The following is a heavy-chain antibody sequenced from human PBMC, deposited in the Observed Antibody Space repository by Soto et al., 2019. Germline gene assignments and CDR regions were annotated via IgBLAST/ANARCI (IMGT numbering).Heavy chain of an antibody. D-gene: IGHD3-9*01. Sequence: ASLNLSCKTSGYTYTSYRISCVRQAPGQGLEWMGLINPNNGNTSYAQKLQGRVTMTRDTSTSTAYMELSSLRSEDTAVYYCARDGKTGKPLLRYFDWPRTWSDPWGQGTPVPVSS. CDR3: ARDGKTGKPLLRYFDWPRTWSDP. CDR2: INPNNGNT. CDR1: GYTYTSYR. V-gene: IGHV1-18*01. J-gene: IGHJ5*02.